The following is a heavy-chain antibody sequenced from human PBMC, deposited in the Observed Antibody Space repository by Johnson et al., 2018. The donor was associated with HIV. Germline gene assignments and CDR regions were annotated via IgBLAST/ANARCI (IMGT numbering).Heavy chain of an antibody. V-gene: IGHV3-30*18. D-gene: IGHD2-8*02. CDR3: AKLHCAGGVCDYDILYDAFDV. CDR2: ISYDGSKK. Sequence: QVQLVESGGGVVQPGRSLRLSCAASGFTFSSYAMHWVRQAPGKGLEWVAVISYDGSKKYYAESVKGRITISIANSKNTLDLQMNSLRPEDTAVYYCAKLHCAGGVCDYDILYDAFDVWGQGTMVTVSS. J-gene: IGHJ3*01. CDR1: GFTFSSYA.